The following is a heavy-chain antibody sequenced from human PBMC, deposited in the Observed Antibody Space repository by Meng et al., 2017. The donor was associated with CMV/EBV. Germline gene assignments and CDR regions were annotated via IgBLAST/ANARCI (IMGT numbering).Heavy chain of an antibody. CDR1: EYTFTGYY. D-gene: IGHD6-19*01. V-gene: IGHV1-2*02. J-gene: IGHJ5*02. CDR2: INPNSGGT. CDR3: ARDRVAVAGNHWFDP. Sequence: QVQLVQSGAAVKRPGASVTGAGKASEYTFTGYYMHWVRQAPGQGLEWMGWINPNSGGTKYAQKFQGRVTMTRDTSISTAYMGLSRLRSDDTAVYYCARDRVAVAGNHWFDPWGQGTLVTVSS.